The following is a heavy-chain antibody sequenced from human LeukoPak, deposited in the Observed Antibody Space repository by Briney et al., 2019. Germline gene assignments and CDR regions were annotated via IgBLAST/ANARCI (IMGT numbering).Heavy chain of an antibody. D-gene: IGHD6-13*01. V-gene: IGHV3-33*01. CDR1: GFTFSSYG. J-gene: IGHJ4*02. Sequence: TGGSLRLSCAASGFTFSSYGMHWVRQAPGKGLEWEAVIWYDGSNKYYADSVKGRFTISRDNAKNSLYLQMNSLRAEDTAVYYCARAGAAAAGKVDYWGQGTLVTVSS. CDR3: ARAGAAAAGKVDY. CDR2: IWYDGSNK.